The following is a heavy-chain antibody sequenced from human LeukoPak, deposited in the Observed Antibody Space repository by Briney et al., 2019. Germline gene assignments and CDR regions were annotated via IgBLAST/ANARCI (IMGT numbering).Heavy chain of an antibody. V-gene: IGHV4-39*07. Sequence: SETLSLTCTVSGGSISSSSYYWGWIRQPPGKGLEWIGSIYYSGSTNYNPSLKSRVTISVDTSKNQFSLKLSSVTAADTAVYYCAREYSSPHVPRSPFDAFDIWGQGTMVTVSS. D-gene: IGHD6-13*01. CDR3: AREYSSPHVPRSPFDAFDI. J-gene: IGHJ3*02. CDR2: IYYSGST. CDR1: GGSISSSSYY.